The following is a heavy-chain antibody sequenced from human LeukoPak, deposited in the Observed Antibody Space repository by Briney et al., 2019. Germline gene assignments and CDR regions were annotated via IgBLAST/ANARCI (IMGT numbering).Heavy chain of an antibody. CDR3: AKEYTPSSPLGELDS. Sequence: GGSLRLSCAVSGFNLNSYAMHWVRQAPGKGLEWVAVIRHDEANSFYADSVQGRFTISRDTSKKLLYLQMNSLRVEDTAVYYCAKEYTPSSPLGELDSCGQGTLVTVSS. J-gene: IGHJ4*02. CDR2: IRHDEANS. V-gene: IGHV3-30*02. D-gene: IGHD6-6*01. CDR1: GFNLNSYA.